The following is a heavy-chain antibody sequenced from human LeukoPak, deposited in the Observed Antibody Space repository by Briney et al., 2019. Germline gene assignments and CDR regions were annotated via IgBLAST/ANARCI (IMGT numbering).Heavy chain of an antibody. CDR2: ISSSSSYI. D-gene: IGHD2-15*01. J-gene: IGHJ3*02. V-gene: IGHV3-21*01. CDR3: ASTYCSGGSCYSEAFDI. Sequence: PGGSLRLSCAASGFTFRSYSMNWVRQAPGKGLEWVSSISSSSSYIYYADSVKGRFTISRDNAKNSLYLQMNSLRAEDTAVYYCASTYCSGGSCYSEAFDIWGQGTMVTVSS. CDR1: GFTFRSYS.